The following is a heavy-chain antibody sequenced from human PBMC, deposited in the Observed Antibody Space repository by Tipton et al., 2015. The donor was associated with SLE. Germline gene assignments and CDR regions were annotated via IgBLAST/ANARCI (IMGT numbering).Heavy chain of an antibody. CDR3: ARDLPDAFDI. CDR2: ISWNSVNI. CDR1: GFTFDDHA. V-gene: IGHV3-9*01. J-gene: IGHJ3*02. Sequence: SLRLSCVISGFTFDDHAMHWVRQAPGKGLEWVSGISWNSVNIAYAESVKGRFTISRDNAKNSLYLQMNSLRAEDTAVYYCARDLPDAFDIWGQGTMVTVSS.